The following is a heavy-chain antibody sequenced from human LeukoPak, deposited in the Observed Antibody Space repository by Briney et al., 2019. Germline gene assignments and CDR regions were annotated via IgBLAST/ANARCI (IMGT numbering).Heavy chain of an antibody. J-gene: IGHJ4*02. V-gene: IGHV6-1*01. D-gene: IGHD5-18*01. Sequence: SQTLSLTCAISGDSVSSNSAAWNWIRLSPSRGLEWLGRTFYRSKWRNDYAVSVKSRISVNPDTSKNQFSLRLHSVTPEDTAVYYCARSESGYIDYWGQGTLVTVSS. CDR3: ARSESGYIDY. CDR1: GDSVSSNSAA. CDR2: TFYRSKWRN.